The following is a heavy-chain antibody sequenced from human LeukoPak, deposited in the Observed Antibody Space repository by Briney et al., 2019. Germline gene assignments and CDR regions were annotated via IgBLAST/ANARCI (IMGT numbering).Heavy chain of an antibody. J-gene: IGHJ4*02. V-gene: IGHV3-11*04. CDR2: ISSSGNTT. D-gene: IGHD6-13*01. CDR1: GFTFSDYY. CDR3: ARDGGSSWYFDY. Sequence: GSLRLSCAASGFTFSDYYMSWVRQAPGKGLECVSYISSSGNTTYHADSVKGRFTISRDNAKNSLYLQMSSLRAEDTAVYYCARDGGSSWYFDYWGQGTLVTVSS.